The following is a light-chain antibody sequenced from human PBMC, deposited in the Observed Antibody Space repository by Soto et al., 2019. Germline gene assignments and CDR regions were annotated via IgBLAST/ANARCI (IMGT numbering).Light chain of an antibody. V-gene: IGKV3-20*01. CDR1: QSVSSSY. CDR2: GAS. CDR3: QQGHSTPLT. Sequence: EIVLTQSPGTLSLSPGERATLSCRASQSVSSSYLAWYQQKPGQAPRLLIYGASSRATGIPDRFSGSGSGTDFTLTISRLEPEDFATYYCQQGHSTPLTFGGGTKVDIK. J-gene: IGKJ4*01.